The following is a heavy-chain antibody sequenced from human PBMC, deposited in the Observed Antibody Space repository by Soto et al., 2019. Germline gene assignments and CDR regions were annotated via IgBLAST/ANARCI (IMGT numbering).Heavy chain of an antibody. CDR1: GYTFTSYG. CDR2: MNPNSGNT. Sequence: GASVKVSCKASGYTFTSYGISWVRQATGQGLEWMGWMNPNSGNTGYAQKFQGRVTMTRNTSISTAYMELSSLRSEDTAVYYCAGGVNDFWSGYYFGYWGQGTLVTVSS. CDR3: AGGVNDFWSGYYFGY. J-gene: IGHJ4*02. D-gene: IGHD3-3*01. V-gene: IGHV1-8*02.